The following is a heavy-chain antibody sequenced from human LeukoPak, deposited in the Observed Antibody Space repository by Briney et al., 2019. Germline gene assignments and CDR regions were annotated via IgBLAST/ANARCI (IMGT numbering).Heavy chain of an antibody. Sequence: GGSLRLSCAASGFTFDDYAMHWVRQAPGKGLEWVSGISWNSGTIAYADSVKGRFTISRDNAKNSLYLQMNSLRAEETDLYYCAKARDPYYFDYWGQGTLVTVSS. CDR3: AKARDPYYFDY. J-gene: IGHJ4*02. CDR1: GFTFDDYA. CDR2: ISWNSGTI. V-gene: IGHV3-9*01.